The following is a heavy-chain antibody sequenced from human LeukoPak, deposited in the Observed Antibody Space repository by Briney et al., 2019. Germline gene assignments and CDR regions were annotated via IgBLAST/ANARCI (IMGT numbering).Heavy chain of an antibody. CDR1: GGSISSHY. Sequence: SETLSLTCTVSGGSISSHYWSWIRRPPGKGLEWIGYIYYSGSTNYNPSLKSRVTISVDTSKNQFSLKLSSVTAADTAVYYCARALVVPAARSYNWFDPWGQGTLVTVSS. D-gene: IGHD2-2*01. CDR3: ARALVVPAARSYNWFDP. CDR2: IYYSGST. J-gene: IGHJ5*02. V-gene: IGHV4-59*11.